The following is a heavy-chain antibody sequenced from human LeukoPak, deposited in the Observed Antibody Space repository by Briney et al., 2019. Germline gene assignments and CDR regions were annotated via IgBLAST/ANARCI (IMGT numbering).Heavy chain of an antibody. CDR3: ARRVVPAATFDY. D-gene: IGHD2-2*01. J-gene: IGHJ4*02. V-gene: IGHV4-30-2*01. CDR1: GGSISSGGYS. Sequence: SQTLSLTCAVSGGSISSGGYSWSWIRQPPGKGLEWIGYIYHSGGTYYNPSLKSRVTISVDRSKNQFSLKLSSVTAADTAVYYCARRVVPAATFDYWGQGTLVTVSS. CDR2: IYHSGGT.